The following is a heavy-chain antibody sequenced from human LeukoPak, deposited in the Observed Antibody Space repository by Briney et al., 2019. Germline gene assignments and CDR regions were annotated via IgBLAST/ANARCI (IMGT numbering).Heavy chain of an antibody. D-gene: IGHD1-26*01. Sequence: GGSLRLYCAASGFTFSSFARHWVRQAPGKGLKYVLAISSNGASTYYANSVKGRFTISRDNSKNTLYLQMGSLRAEDMAVYYCARGVVGGTSGFDYWGQGTLVTVSS. V-gene: IGHV3-64*01. CDR2: ISSNGAST. J-gene: IGHJ4*02. CDR1: GFTFSSFA. CDR3: ARGVVGGTSGFDY.